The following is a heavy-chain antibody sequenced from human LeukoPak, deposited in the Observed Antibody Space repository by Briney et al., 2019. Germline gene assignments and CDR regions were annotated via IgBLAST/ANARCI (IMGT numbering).Heavy chain of an antibody. CDR2: IVTSGST. D-gene: IGHD6-19*01. J-gene: IGHJ4*02. CDR3: ARGKGYSSGWYFDY. CDR1: GGSISGYY. V-gene: IGHV4-4*07. Sequence: SETLSLTRTVSGGSISGYYWSWIRQPAGKGLEWIGRIVTSGSTNYNPSLKSRVTMSVDTSKSQFSLKLSSVIAADTAVYYCARGKGYSSGWYFDYWGQGTLVTVSS.